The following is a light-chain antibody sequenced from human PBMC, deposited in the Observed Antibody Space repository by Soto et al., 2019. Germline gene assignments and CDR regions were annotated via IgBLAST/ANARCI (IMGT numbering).Light chain of an antibody. CDR1: SSDVGGYNY. J-gene: IGLJ1*01. Sequence: QSALTQPASVSGSPGQSITISCTGTSSDVGGYNYVSWYQQHPGKAPKLMIYDVSNRPSGVSNRFSGSKSGNTASLTISGXXXXXXXXXXCSSYTRSSTLEVFGTGTKLTV. V-gene: IGLV2-14*01. CDR2: DVS. CDR3: SSYTRSSTLEV.